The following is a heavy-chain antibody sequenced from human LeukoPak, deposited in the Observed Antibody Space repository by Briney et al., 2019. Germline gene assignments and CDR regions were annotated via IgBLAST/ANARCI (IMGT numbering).Heavy chain of an antibody. D-gene: IGHD3-16*01. V-gene: IGHV4-38-2*02. J-gene: IGHJ4*02. CDR3: ARSSSLGES. CDR2: IYHSGST. Sequence: PSETLSLTCTVSGYSISSGYYWGWIRQPPGKGLEWIGSIYHSGSTYYNPSLKSRVTMSVDTSKNQFSLKLSSVTAADTAVYYCARSSSLGESWGQGTLVTVSS. CDR1: GYSISSGYY.